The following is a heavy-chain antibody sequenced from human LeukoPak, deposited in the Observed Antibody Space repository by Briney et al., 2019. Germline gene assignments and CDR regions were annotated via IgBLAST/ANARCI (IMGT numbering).Heavy chain of an antibody. Sequence: GGSLRLSCAASGFTFSSYWMHWVRQVPNQGLMWVSRINSDETISEYVDSVNGRFTISRDNAKNTLYLQMNSLRAEDTAVYFCLYGGYFQHWGQGTLVTVSS. V-gene: IGHV3-74*01. CDR1: GFTFSSYW. D-gene: IGHD3-16*01. J-gene: IGHJ1*01. CDR2: INSDETIS. CDR3: LYGGYFQH.